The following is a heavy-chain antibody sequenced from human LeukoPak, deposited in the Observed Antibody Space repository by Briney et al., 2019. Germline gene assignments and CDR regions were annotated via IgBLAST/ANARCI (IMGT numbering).Heavy chain of an antibody. CDR1: GFTFRSYA. CDR3: ASARPGND. V-gene: IGHV3-30*04. J-gene: IGHJ4*02. CDR2: ISYDGSNK. Sequence: GGSLRLSCAASGFTFRSYALHWVRQAPGKGLEWVAVISYDGSNKYYADSVKGRFTISRDNSKNTLYLQMNSLRAEDTAVYYCASARPGNDGGQGTLVTVSS. D-gene: IGHD3-10*01.